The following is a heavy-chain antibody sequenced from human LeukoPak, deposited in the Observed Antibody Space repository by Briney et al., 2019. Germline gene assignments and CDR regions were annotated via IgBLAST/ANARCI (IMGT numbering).Heavy chain of an antibody. V-gene: IGHV3-49*04. CDR2: IRTRAYGGTT. Sequence: PGGSLRLSCKASGFTFGDYAMTWVRQAPGGGLEWVGFIRTRAYGGTTYYAASVKGRFTISRDDSNNIAYLQMHSLKIEDTGVYYCAKDDLQLTAYYRHWGQGTLVTVSS. D-gene: IGHD6-6*01. CDR3: AKDDLQLTAYYRH. CDR1: GFTFGDYA. J-gene: IGHJ1*01.